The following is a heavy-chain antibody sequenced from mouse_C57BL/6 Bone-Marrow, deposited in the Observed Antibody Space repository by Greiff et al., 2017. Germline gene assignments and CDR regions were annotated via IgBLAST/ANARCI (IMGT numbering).Heavy chain of an antibody. Sequence: EVKLMESGGDLVKPGGSLKLSCAASGFTFSSYGMSWVRQTPDKMLEWVATISSGGSYTYSPDSVKGRFTISRDNAKNTLYLQMSSLKSEDTAMYYCARRLLRVPVDVWGTGTTVTVSS. V-gene: IGHV5-6*02. D-gene: IGHD1-1*01. J-gene: IGHJ1*03. CDR1: GFTFSSYG. CDR2: ISSGGSYT. CDR3: ARRLLRVPVDV.